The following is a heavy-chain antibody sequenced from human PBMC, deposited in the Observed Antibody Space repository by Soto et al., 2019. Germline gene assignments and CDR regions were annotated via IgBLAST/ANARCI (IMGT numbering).Heavy chain of an antibody. CDR1: GGSFSGYY. J-gene: IGHJ4*02. V-gene: IGHV4-34*01. CDR3: ARGRVITMVRGPNFDY. Sequence: KPSETLSLTCAVYGGSFSGYYWSWIRQPPGKGLEWIGEINHSGSTNYNPSLKSRVTISVDTSKNQFSLKLSSVTAADTAVYYCARGRVITMVRGPNFDYWGQGTLVTVSS. D-gene: IGHD3-10*01. CDR2: INHSGST.